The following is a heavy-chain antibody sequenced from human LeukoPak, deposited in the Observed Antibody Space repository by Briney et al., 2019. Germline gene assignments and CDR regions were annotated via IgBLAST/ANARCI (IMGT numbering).Heavy chain of an antibody. CDR3: ARARFGELFWFDY. J-gene: IGHJ4*02. D-gene: IGHD3-10*01. CDR2: IKQDGSEK. Sequence: VGSLRLSCAAAGFTFSSYWMRWVLQAAGKWLEWVANIKQDGSEKYYVDSVKGRFTISRDNAKNSLYLQMNSLRAEDTAVSYCARARFGELFWFDYWGQGTLVTVSS. CDR1: GFTFSSYW. V-gene: IGHV3-7*01.